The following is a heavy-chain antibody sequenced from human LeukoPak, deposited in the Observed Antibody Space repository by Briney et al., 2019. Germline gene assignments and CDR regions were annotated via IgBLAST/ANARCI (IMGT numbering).Heavy chain of an antibody. Sequence: ASVKVSCKASGYTFTGYYMHWVRQAPGQGLEWMGWMNPNSGNTGYAQKFQGRATMTRNTSISTAYMELSSLRSEDTAVYYCARSLAYCGGDCNYFDYWGQGTLVTVSS. V-gene: IGHV1-8*02. CDR2: MNPNSGNT. D-gene: IGHD2-21*02. CDR3: ARSLAYCGGDCNYFDY. CDR1: GYTFTGYY. J-gene: IGHJ4*02.